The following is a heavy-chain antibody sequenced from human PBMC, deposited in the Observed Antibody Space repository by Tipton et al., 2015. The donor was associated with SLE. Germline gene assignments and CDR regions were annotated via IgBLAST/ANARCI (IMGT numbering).Heavy chain of an antibody. Sequence: LRLSCAVYGGSFRGYYCSWVRPPPGKGVGGVGEINNSGSTNHNPSLKSRVTISVDTSKTQFSLKLTSLTAADTAVYYCARGLYGDEPGYWGQGTLVTVSS. CDR2: INNSGST. CDR3: ARGLYGDEPGY. D-gene: IGHD4-17*01. V-gene: IGHV4-34*01. J-gene: IGHJ4*02. CDR1: GGSFRGYY.